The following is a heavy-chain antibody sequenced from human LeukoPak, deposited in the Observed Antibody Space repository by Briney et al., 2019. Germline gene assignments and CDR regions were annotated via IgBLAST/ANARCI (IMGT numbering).Heavy chain of an antibody. CDR3: ARTPKLGYCSSTSCYPYYYYGTDV. J-gene: IGHJ6*02. V-gene: IGHV4-34*01. D-gene: IGHD2-2*01. CDR1: GGSFSGYY. Sequence: SETLSLTCAVYGGSFSGYYWSWIRQPPGKGLEWIGEINHSGSTNYNPSLKSRVTISVDTSKNQFSLKLSSVTAADTAVYYCARTPKLGYCSSTSCYPYYYYGTDVWGQGTTVTVSS. CDR2: INHSGST.